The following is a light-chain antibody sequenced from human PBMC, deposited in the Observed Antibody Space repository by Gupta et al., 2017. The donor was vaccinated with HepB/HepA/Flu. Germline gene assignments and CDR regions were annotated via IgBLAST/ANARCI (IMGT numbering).Light chain of an antibody. CDR2: RNN. J-gene: IGLJ2*01. V-gene: IGLV1-47*01. CDR1: SSNLGSNY. Sequence: QSVLTQPPSASGTPGQRVTISCSGSSSNLGSNYVYWYQQLPGTAPKLLIFRNNLRPSGVPDRFSGSKSGTSASLSISGLRSEDEADYYCAAWDDSLSGPVFGGGTKLTVL. CDR3: AAWDDSLSGPV.